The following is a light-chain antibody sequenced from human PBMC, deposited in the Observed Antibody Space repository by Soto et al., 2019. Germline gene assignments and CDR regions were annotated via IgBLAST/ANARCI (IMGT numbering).Light chain of an antibody. Sequence: QSALTQPRSVSGSPGQSITISCTGTNSDVGSYNYVSWYQHRPAEAPRLMIYDVTKRPSGVPDRFSGSKSGYTASLTISGLQPEDEADYYCCSFAGSFRLIFGGGTQLTVL. CDR1: NSDVGSYNY. CDR3: CSFAGSFRLI. CDR2: DVT. V-gene: IGLV2-11*01. J-gene: IGLJ2*01.